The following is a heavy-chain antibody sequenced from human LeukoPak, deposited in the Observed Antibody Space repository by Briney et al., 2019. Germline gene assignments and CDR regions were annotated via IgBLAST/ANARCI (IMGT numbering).Heavy chain of an antibody. CDR2: ISSGSGYI. Sequence: GGSLRLSCAASGFTVSDYAMNCVRQAPGKGREWVSSISSGSGYIYYADSVKGRFTISRENAKNSLYLQMHSLRAEDTAVYYCERDMSPGEDRWFDPWGQGTLVTVSS. CDR1: GFTVSDYA. D-gene: IGHD7-27*01. J-gene: IGHJ5*02. CDR3: ERDMSPGEDRWFDP. V-gene: IGHV3-21*01.